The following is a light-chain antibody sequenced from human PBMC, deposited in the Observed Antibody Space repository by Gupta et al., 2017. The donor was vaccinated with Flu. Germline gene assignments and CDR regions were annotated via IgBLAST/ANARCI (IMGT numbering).Light chain of an antibody. Sequence: QSVLTQPPSVSGAPGQSVTISGPGTTSNIRADSDVHWYQQLPGTAPKLLIYRNSNRPSGVPDRFSGSKSGTSASLAITGLQAEDEAHYYCQSYEDGLTDPNVVFGGGTKLTVL. CDR2: RNS. CDR3: QSYEDGLTDPNVV. V-gene: IGLV1-40*01. CDR1: TSNIRADSD. J-gene: IGLJ2*01.